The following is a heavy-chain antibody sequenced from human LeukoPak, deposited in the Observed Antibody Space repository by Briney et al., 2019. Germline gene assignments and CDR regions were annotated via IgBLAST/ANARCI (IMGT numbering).Heavy chain of an antibody. CDR2: INWNGATI. CDR1: GFSFDDYA. CDR3: ARVLGGNYYEFDY. V-gene: IGHV3-20*04. D-gene: IGHD1-26*01. J-gene: IGHJ4*02. Sequence: GGSLRLSCAASGFSFDDYAMSWVRPAPGKGLEWVSSINWNGATIGYADSAKGRFTTSRDNAKNSLYLQMNSLRGEDTALYYCARVLGGNYYEFDYWGQGTLVTVSS.